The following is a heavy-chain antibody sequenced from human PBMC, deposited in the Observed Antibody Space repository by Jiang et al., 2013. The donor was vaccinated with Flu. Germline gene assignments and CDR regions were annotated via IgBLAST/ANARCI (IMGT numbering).Heavy chain of an antibody. CDR3: ATTPVGATTDFFDY. V-gene: IGHV4-39*01. D-gene: IGHD1-26*01. J-gene: IGHJ4*02. CDR1: GGSISSSNYY. Sequence: QTLSLTCTVSGGSISSSNYYWGWIRQPPGRGLEWIGSVYYSGTAYKNPSLESRVTVSVDVSKNQFSLKLRSVTAIDTAVYFCATTPVGATTDFFDYWGQGTLVTVSS. CDR2: VYYSGTA.